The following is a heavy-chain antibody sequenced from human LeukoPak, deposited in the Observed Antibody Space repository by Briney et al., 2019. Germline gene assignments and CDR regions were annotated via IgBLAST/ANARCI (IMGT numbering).Heavy chain of an antibody. J-gene: IGHJ4*02. CDR1: GGSFSGYY. V-gene: IGHV4-34*01. CDR3: ARGGYSYGPVYFDY. CDR2: INHSGST. D-gene: IGHD5-18*01. Sequence: SETLSLTCAVYGGSFSGYYWSWIRQPPGKGLEWIGEINHSGSTNYSPSLKSRVTISVDMSKNQFSLKLSSVTAADTAVYYCARGGYSYGPVYFDYWGQGTLVTVSS.